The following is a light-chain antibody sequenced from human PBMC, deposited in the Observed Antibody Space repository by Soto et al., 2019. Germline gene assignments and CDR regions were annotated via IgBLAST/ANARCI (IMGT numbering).Light chain of an antibody. CDR2: DAS. V-gene: IGKV3-11*01. Sequence: EIVLTQSPATLSLSPGERATLSCRASQSVSSYLAWYQQKPGQAPRLLIYDASNRATGIPGGFSGSGSGTDFTLTISSLEPEDFAVYFCQQRSNWPLTFGGGTKVDIK. J-gene: IGKJ4*01. CDR3: QQRSNWPLT. CDR1: QSVSSY.